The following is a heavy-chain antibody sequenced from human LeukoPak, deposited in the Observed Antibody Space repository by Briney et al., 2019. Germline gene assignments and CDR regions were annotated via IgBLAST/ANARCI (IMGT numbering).Heavy chain of an antibody. D-gene: IGHD1-26*01. CDR3: ARLLGATVFDY. V-gene: IGHV5-51*01. J-gene: IGHJ4*02. CDR1: GFSFSTYW. Sequence: GESLKISCKGSGFSFSTYWIGWVRQMPGKGLEWLGIIYPGDSDTRYSPSFQGQVTISADNSISTAYLQWSSLKASDTAMYYCARLLGATVFDYWGQGTLVTVSS. CDR2: IYPGDSDT.